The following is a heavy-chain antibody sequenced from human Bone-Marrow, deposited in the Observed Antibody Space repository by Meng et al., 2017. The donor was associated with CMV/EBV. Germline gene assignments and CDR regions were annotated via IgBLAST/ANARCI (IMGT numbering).Heavy chain of an antibody. V-gene: IGHV1-69*05. J-gene: IGHJ3*02. CDR1: GGTFSSYA. D-gene: IGHD2-2*01. CDR3: ARERERYCSSTSCYGNAFDI. CDR2: IIPIFGTA. Sequence: SVKVSCEASGGTFSSYAISWVRQAPGQGLEWMGGIIPIFGTANYAQKFQGRVTITTDESTSTAYMELSSLRSEDTAVYYCARERERYCSSTSCYGNAFDIWGQGTMVTVSS.